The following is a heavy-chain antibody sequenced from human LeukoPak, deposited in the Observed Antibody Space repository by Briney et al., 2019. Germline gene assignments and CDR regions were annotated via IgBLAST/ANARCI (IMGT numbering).Heavy chain of an antibody. Sequence: GGSLRLSCAASEFTFSSYWMSWVRQAPGKGLEWVANIRQDGGQIYYLESVKGRFTVSRDNAKNSLYLQMNSLRAEDTAVYYCARLGARQMLEYWGQGTLVTVSS. CDR2: IRQDGGQI. J-gene: IGHJ4*02. V-gene: IGHV3-7*01. CDR3: ARLGARQMLEY. CDR1: EFTFSSYW. D-gene: IGHD4-17*01.